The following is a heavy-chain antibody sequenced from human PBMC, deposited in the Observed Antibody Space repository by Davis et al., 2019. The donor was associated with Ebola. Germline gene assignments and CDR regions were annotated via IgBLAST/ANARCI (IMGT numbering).Heavy chain of an antibody. D-gene: IGHD1-26*01. V-gene: IGHV3-23*01. Sequence: GESLKISCTGTGFTFSNYAMHWVRQAPGKGLEWVISIIGSGDRTESAGSVKGRFTISRDNSKNTVSLQMSSLRSEDTAVYYCARSIQIVGTTGPGYWGQGTLVTVSS. J-gene: IGHJ4*02. CDR1: GFTFSNYA. CDR2: IIGSGDRT. CDR3: ARSIQIVGTTGPGY.